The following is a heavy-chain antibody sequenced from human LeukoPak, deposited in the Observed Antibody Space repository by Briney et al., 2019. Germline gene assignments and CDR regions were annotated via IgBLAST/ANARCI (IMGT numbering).Heavy chain of an antibody. Sequence: PSETLSLTCTVSGGSISRYYWSWIRQPPGKGLEWIGEINHSGSTNYNPSLKSRVTISVDTSKNQFSLKLSSVTAADTAVYYCARGKKDYGDYAPTWYFDLWGRGTLATVSS. V-gene: IGHV4-34*01. J-gene: IGHJ2*01. CDR3: ARGKKDYGDYAPTWYFDL. D-gene: IGHD4-17*01. CDR2: INHSGST. CDR1: GGSISRYY.